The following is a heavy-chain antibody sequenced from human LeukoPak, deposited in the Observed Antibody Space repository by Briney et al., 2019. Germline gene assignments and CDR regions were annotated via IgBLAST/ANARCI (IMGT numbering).Heavy chain of an antibody. Sequence: PGGSLRLSCAASGFTFSDYYMSWIRQAPGKGLEWVSYISSSGSTIYYADSVKGRFTISRDNAKNSLYLQMNSLRAEDTAVYYCAKSPSTGVVVPAVIQLYFDYWGQGTLVTVSS. CDR2: ISSSGSTI. CDR1: GFTFSDYY. D-gene: IGHD2-2*01. J-gene: IGHJ4*02. CDR3: AKSPSTGVVVPAVIQLYFDY. V-gene: IGHV3-11*01.